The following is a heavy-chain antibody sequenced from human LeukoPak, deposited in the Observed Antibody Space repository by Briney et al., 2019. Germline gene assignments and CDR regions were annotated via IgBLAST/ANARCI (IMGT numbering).Heavy chain of an antibody. V-gene: IGHV3-7*01. Sequence: GGSLRLSCAASDFTFSSYWMSWVRQAPGKGLEWVANINQDGSDKRYMDSVRGRFTISRDNAKNSLSLHMDSLRAEDTAVYYCARVGYDWDDDGVDYWGQGTLVTVSS. J-gene: IGHJ4*02. CDR2: INQDGSDK. CDR1: DFTFSSYW. D-gene: IGHD1-1*01. CDR3: ARVGYDWDDDGVDY.